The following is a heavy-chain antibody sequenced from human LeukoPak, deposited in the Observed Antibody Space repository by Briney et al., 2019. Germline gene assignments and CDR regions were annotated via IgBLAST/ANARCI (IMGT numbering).Heavy chain of an antibody. V-gene: IGHV3-23*01. D-gene: IGHD6-13*01. CDR2: ISGSGGST. CDR1: GFTFSSYA. CDR3: AKLKRWQQLVRAGSYFQH. Sequence: GGSLRLSCAASGFTFSSYAMSWVRQAPGKGLEWVSAISGSGGSTYYADSVKGRFTISRDNSKNTLYLQMNSLRAEDTAVYYCAKLKRWQQLVRAGSYFQHWGQGTLVTVSS. J-gene: IGHJ1*01.